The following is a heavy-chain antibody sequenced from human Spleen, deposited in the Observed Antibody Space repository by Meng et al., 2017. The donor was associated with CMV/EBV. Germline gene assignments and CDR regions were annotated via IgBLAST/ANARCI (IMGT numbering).Heavy chain of an antibody. J-gene: IGHJ4*02. CDR1: CGSISSSYW. V-gene: IGHV4-4*02. D-gene: IGHD6-19*01. Sequence: LSCACPCGSISSSYWWSWVRQPPGKGLEWIGEIHHGGNTNYNPSLKSRVTMSVDKSRNQFSLKLSSVTAADTAVYYRAVVYSSALNYWGQGTLVTVSS. CDR2: IHHGGNT. CDR3: AVVYSSALNY.